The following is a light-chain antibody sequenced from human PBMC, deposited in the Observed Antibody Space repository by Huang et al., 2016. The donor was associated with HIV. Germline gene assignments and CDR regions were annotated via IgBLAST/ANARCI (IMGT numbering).Light chain of an antibody. CDR3: QQRTNWPLT. J-gene: IGKJ4*01. Sequence: EIVLTQSPATLSLSPGERATLSCRANQSINNYLTWYQQNPGQAPRLLIYDASNRATGIPARFSGSGSGTDFTLTINSLEPEDFAVYFCQQRTNWPLTFGGGTKVDVK. CDR2: DAS. V-gene: IGKV3-11*01. CDR1: QSINNY.